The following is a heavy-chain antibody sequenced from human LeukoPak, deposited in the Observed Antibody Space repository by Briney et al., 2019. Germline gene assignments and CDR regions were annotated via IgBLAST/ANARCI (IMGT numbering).Heavy chain of an antibody. Sequence: PGGSLRLSCTASGFTFGDYAMSWVRQAPGKGLEWVGFIRSKAYGGTTEYAASVKGRFTISRDDSKSIAYLQMNSLKTEDTAVYYCTRAQPGYCSSTSCYTDYWGQGTLVTVSS. D-gene: IGHD2-2*02. V-gene: IGHV3-49*04. CDR3: TRAQPGYCSSTSCYTDY. J-gene: IGHJ4*02. CDR2: IRSKAYGGTT. CDR1: GFTFGDYA.